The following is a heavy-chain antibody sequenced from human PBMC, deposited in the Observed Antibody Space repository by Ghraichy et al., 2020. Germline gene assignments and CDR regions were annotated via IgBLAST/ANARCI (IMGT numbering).Heavy chain of an antibody. CDR3: ANRPLQGLDPDWYFDL. J-gene: IGHJ2*01. D-gene: IGHD1-1*01. CDR2: ISGSGGST. CDR1: GFTFSSYA. V-gene: IGHV3-23*01. Sequence: GESLRLSCAASGFTFSSYAMSWVRQAPGKGLEWVSAISGSGGSTYYADSVKGRFTISRDNSKNTLYLQMNSLRAEDTAVYYCANRPLQGLDPDWYFDLWGRGTLVTVSS.